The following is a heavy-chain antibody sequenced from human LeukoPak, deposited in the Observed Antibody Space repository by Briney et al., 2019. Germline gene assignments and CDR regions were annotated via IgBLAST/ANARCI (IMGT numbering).Heavy chain of an antibody. Sequence: SETLSLTCAVYGGSFSGYYWSWIRQPPGKGLEWMGEINHSGSTNYNPSFKRRVTISVDTSKNQFSLKLSSVTAADTAVYYCARIGYQLLLYYFDYWGQGTLVTVSS. CDR1: GGSFSGYY. D-gene: IGHD2-2*01. CDR2: INHSGST. V-gene: IGHV4-34*01. J-gene: IGHJ4*02. CDR3: ARIGYQLLLYYFDY.